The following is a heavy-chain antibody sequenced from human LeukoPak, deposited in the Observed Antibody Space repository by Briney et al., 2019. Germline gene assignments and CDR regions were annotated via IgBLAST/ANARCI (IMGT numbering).Heavy chain of an antibody. V-gene: IGHV4-34*01. Sequence: SETLSLTCAVYGGSFSGYYWSWIRQPPGKGLEWIGEINHSGSTNYNPSLKRRVTISVDTSKNKFSLMMSSVAAADTAVYYCAGGEPYYDYVLGSYRLSYYYFDYCGQGTLVTVSS. J-gene: IGHJ4*02. CDR2: INHSGST. D-gene: IGHD3-16*02. CDR1: GGSFSGYY. CDR3: AGGEPYYDYVLGSYRLSYYYFDY.